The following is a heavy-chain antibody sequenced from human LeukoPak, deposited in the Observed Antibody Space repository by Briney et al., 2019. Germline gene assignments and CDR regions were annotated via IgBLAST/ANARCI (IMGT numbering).Heavy chain of an antibody. D-gene: IGHD3-22*01. CDR1: GFTFSSYA. V-gene: IGHV3-21*01. Sequence: GGSLRLSCAASGFTFSSYAMNWVRQAPGKGLEWVSSINTGSTNIYYADSVKGRFSISRDNAKNSLFLQMNSLRAEDTAIYYCAREIVRGAYWGQGTLVTVSS. CDR3: AREIVRGAY. J-gene: IGHJ4*02. CDR2: INTGSTNI.